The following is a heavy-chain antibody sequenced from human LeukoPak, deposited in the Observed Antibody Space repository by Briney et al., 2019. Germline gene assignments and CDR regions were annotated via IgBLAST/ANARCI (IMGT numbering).Heavy chain of an antibody. CDR1: GGSISSYY. Sequence: PSGTLSLTCPVSGGSISSYYWSWIRQPPGKGLEWIGYIYYSGSTNYNPSLKSRVTISVDTSKNQFSLKLSSVTAADTAVYYCATGWYFDLWGRGTLVTVSS. CDR2: IYYSGST. J-gene: IGHJ2*01. CDR3: ATGWYFDL. V-gene: IGHV4-59*01.